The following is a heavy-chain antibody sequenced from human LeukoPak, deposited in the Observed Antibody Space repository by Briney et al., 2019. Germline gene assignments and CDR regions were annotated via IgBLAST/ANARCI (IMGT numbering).Heavy chain of an antibody. V-gene: IGHV4-59*11. J-gene: IGHJ4*02. CDR1: GGSINSHY. Sequence: SETLSLTCSVSGGSINSHYWSWIRQPPGKRLEWIGYIFNSGSTNYNPSLRSRVTMSVDTSRDQFFLRLSSVTAADTAIYYCASRPAGTTWYGVLDYWSQGTLVTVSS. CDR2: IFNSGST. D-gene: IGHD6-13*01. CDR3: ASRPAGTTWYGVLDY.